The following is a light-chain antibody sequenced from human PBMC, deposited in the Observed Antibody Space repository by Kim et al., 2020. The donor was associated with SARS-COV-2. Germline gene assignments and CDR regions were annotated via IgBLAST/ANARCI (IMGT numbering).Light chain of an antibody. J-gene: IGKJ2*03. Sequence: ETVGDRVTRNCRGSQKIVSQLKGYQKKPGKAPKVVIYYASSLESGVPTRFSGSGAGTDFTLTISSLQPEDMGTYYCQQSYSLPYSFGQGTKLEI. CDR1: QKIVSQ. V-gene: IGKV1-39*01. CDR2: YAS. CDR3: QQSYSLPYS.